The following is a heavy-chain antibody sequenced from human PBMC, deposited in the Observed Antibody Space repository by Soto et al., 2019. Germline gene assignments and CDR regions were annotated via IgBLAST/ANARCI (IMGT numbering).Heavy chain of an antibody. V-gene: IGHV3-74*01. D-gene: IGHD6-6*01. J-gene: IGHJ6*02. CDR1: GFTFSSYW. Sequence: GGSLRLSCAASGFTFSSYWMHWVRQAPGKGLVWVSRINSDGSSTSYADSVKGRFTISRDNAKNTLYLQMNSLRAEDTAVYYCARGGRIAARPGHSSYYGMDVWGQGTTVTVSS. CDR3: ARGGRIAARPGHSSYYGMDV. CDR2: INSDGSST.